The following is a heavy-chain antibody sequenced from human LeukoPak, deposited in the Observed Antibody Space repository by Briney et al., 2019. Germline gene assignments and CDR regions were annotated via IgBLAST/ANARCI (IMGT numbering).Heavy chain of an antibody. Sequence: SVKVSCKASGGTFSSYAISWVRQAPGQGLEWMGGIIPIFGTANYAQKFQGRVTITTDESTSTAYKELSSLRSEDTAVYYCARGWDVEMATIGDAFDIWGQGTMVTVSS. CDR1: GGTFSSYA. V-gene: IGHV1-69*05. J-gene: IGHJ3*02. CDR2: IIPIFGTA. D-gene: IGHD5-24*01. CDR3: ARGWDVEMATIGDAFDI.